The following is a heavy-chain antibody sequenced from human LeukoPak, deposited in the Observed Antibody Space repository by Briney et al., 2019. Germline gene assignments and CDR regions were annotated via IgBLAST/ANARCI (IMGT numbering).Heavy chain of an antibody. D-gene: IGHD6-19*01. V-gene: IGHV3-30*18. J-gene: IGHJ4*02. CDR3: AKDLGVGVADLDY. CDR1: GFTFSAYG. Sequence: TRGSLRLSCAASGFTFSAYGMHWVRQAPGMGLEWVAVISYDGTNKYYADSVKGRFTISRDNSQNTLYLQMNSLRTEDTAVYYCAKDLGVGVADLDYWGQGTLVTVSS. CDR2: ISYDGTNK.